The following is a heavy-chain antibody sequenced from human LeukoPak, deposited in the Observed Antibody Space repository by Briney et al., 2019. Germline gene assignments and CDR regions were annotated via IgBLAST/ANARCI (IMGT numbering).Heavy chain of an antibody. D-gene: IGHD3-22*01. Sequence: GASVNVSCKASDYTFTTYGISWVRQAPGQGLEWMGWISAYNGNTNYAQKLQGRVTMTTDTSTSTAYMELRSLRSDDTAVYYCARGLSYYYDSSGYHHFDYWGQGTLVTVSS. CDR3: ARGLSYYYDSSGYHHFDY. V-gene: IGHV1-18*01. CDR1: DYTFTTYG. J-gene: IGHJ4*02. CDR2: ISAYNGNT.